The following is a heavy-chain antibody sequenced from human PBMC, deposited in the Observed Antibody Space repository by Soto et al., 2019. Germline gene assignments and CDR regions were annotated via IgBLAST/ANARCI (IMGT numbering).Heavy chain of an antibody. CDR2: IRGSGDDT. V-gene: IGHV3-23*01. CDR3: VKGAAPTYSYYMDV. Sequence: EVQLLESGGGLVQPGGSLRLSCFASGFTFDNYAMSWVRQAPGKGLVWVSTIRGSGDDTCSADSVKGRFTVSRDNSKNTLYLQMNSLRAEDTAVYYCVKGAAPTYSYYMDVWGKGTTVTVSS. D-gene: IGHD6-25*01. CDR1: GFTFDNYA. J-gene: IGHJ6*03.